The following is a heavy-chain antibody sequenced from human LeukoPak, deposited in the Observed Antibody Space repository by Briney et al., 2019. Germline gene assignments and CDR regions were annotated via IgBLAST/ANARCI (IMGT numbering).Heavy chain of an antibody. CDR1: GFTLSSYA. D-gene: IGHD5-12*01. CDR2: LIGSSGAT. J-gene: IGHJ4*02. V-gene: IGHV3-23*01. CDR3: AKGAYDYIEIAYFDY. Sequence: GGSLRLSCAASGFTLSSYAMNWVRQAPGKGLEWVAFLIGSSGATDYADSVKGRFTISRDNSKNTLFLQMNSLKAEDTAIYYCAKGAYDYIEIAYFDYWGQGALVTVSS.